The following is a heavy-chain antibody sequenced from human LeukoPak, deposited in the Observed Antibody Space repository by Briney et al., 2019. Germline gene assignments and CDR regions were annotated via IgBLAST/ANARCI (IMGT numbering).Heavy chain of an antibody. CDR1: GFTFTGYY. D-gene: IGHD6-13*01. CDR2: INTNTGNP. V-gene: IGHV7-4-1*02. Sequence: ASVKVSCKASGFTFTGYYIHWVRQAPGQGLEWMGWINTNTGNPTYAQGFTGRFVFSLDTSVSTAYLQISSLKAEDTAVYYCARDKGSSWYRGYWFDPWGQGTLVTVSS. CDR3: ARDKGSSWYRGYWFDP. J-gene: IGHJ5*02.